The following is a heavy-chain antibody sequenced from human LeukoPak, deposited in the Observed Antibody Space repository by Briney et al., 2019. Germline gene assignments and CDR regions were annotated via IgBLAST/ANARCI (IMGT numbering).Heavy chain of an antibody. J-gene: IGHJ4*02. CDR3: ARQDPAGEYYFDS. V-gene: IGHV5-51*01. Sequence: GESLQISCEGSGYSFTIYWIGWVRQMPGKGLEWMGIIYPGDSDTRYNPSFQGQVTISADKSVSTAYLQWSSLKASDTAMYYCARQDPAGEYYFDSWGQGTLVTVSS. CDR2: IYPGDSDT. D-gene: IGHD3-10*01. CDR1: GYSFTIYW.